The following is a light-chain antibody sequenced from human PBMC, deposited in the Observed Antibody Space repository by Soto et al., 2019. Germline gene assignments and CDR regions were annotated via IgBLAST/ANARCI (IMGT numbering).Light chain of an antibody. CDR2: HAS. V-gene: IGKV1-27*01. J-gene: IGKJ4*02. CDR1: QDLXNF. Sequence: ILVTQSASSLSAFVGDRVTITCRASQDLXNFFGWYQQKPGKVPKLLXAHASTLQSGGPSRFIGSGSVTDFTLTISSLQPEDVANYYCQKCKVAPCTFGGGTKVDIK. CDR3: QKCKVAPCT.